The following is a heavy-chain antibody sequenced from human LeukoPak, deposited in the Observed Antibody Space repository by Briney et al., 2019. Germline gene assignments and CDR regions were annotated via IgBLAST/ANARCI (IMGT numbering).Heavy chain of an antibody. D-gene: IGHD5-24*01. J-gene: IGHJ4*02. CDR1: GFTFSSYA. V-gene: IGHV3-30-3*01. Sequence: PGGSLRLSCAASGFTFSSYAMHWVRQAPGKGLEWVAVISYDGSNKYYADSVKGRFTISRDNSKNTLYLQMNCLRAEDTAVYYCARDSGEMATTYVFDYWGQGTLVTVSS. CDR3: ARDSGEMATTYVFDY. CDR2: ISYDGSNK.